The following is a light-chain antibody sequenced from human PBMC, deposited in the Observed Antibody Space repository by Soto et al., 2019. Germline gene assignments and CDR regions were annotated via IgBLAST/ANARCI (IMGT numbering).Light chain of an antibody. J-gene: IGLJ3*02. V-gene: IGLV2-14*01. CDR1: SSDIGDYNY. CDR3: SSFSTTDNVKL. Sequence: QSALTQPASVSGSPGQSITISCTGTSSDIGDYNYVSWYQQYTGKAPKLLIFEVTERPSGVSDRFSGSKSGNTASLTISGLQAEDEADYYCSSFSTTDNVKLFGGGTKLTVL. CDR2: EVT.